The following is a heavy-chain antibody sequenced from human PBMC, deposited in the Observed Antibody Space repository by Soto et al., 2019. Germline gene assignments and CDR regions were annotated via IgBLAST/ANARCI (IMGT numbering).Heavy chain of an antibody. Sequence: ASVKVSCKASGYPFSSIGITWVRQAPGQGLEWMGWISPDNRNTIYAQRLQGRVTMTIDTSTSTAYMELRSLRSDDTAVYFCARDLDGSGSYFTDYWGQGTLVTVSS. CDR2: ISPDNRNT. D-gene: IGHD3-10*01. CDR3: ARDLDGSGSYFTDY. V-gene: IGHV1-18*01. CDR1: GYPFSSIG. J-gene: IGHJ4*02.